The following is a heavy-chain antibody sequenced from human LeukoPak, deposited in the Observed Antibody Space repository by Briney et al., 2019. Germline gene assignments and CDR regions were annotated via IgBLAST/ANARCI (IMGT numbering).Heavy chain of an antibody. D-gene: IGHD1-26*01. CDR3: ARAKYSGSYYVRGAFDI. J-gene: IGHJ3*02. V-gene: IGHV3-30-3*01. Sequence: PGGSLRLSCAASGFTFSSYAMHWVRQAPGKGLEWVAVISYDGSNKYYADSVKGRFTISRDNSKNTLYLQMNSLRAEDTAVYYCARAKYSGSYYVRGAFDIWGQGTMVTVSS. CDR1: GFTFSSYA. CDR2: ISYDGSNK.